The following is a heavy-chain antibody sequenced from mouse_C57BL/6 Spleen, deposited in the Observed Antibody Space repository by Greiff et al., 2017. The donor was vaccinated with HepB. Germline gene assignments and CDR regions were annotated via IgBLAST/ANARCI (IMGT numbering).Heavy chain of an antibody. V-gene: IGHV14-1*01. Sequence: VQLQQSGAELVRPGASVKLSCTASGFNIKDYYMHWVKQRPEQGLEWIGRIDPEDGDTEYAPKFQGKDTMTADTSSNTAYLQLSSLTSEDTAVYYCTTIVTTYYFGYWGQGTTLTVSS. CDR3: TTIVTTYYFGY. CDR1: GFNIKDYY. J-gene: IGHJ2*01. CDR2: IDPEDGDT. D-gene: IGHD2-5*01.